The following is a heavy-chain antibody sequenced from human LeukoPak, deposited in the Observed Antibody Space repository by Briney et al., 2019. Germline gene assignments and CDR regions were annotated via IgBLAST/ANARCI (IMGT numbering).Heavy chain of an antibody. Sequence: GESLKISCKGSGYRFNSYWIAWVRQMPGKGLEWMGIIYAGDSDARYGPSFQGQVTFSADKSINTAYLQWNSLKASDTAMYYCARLLPGNPLLDYWGQGTLVTVSS. V-gene: IGHV5-51*01. CDR1: GYRFNSYW. D-gene: IGHD2-15*01. CDR3: ARLLPGNPLLDY. CDR2: IYAGDSDA. J-gene: IGHJ4*02.